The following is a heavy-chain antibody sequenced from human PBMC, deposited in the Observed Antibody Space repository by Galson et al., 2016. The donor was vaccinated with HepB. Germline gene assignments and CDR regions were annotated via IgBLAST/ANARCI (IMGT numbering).Heavy chain of an antibody. CDR3: AKGRYYDILSGLDY. CDR2: VGSDGTTK. V-gene: IGHV3-33*06. CDR1: GFTFNTYG. J-gene: IGHJ4*02. Sequence: LRLSCAASGFTFNTYGMHWVRQAPGKGLDWVAVVGSDGTTKYYADSVKDRFTISRDNSKNTLYVQMSSLRAEDTAVYYCAKGRYYDILSGLDYWGLGTLVTVSS. D-gene: IGHD3-9*01.